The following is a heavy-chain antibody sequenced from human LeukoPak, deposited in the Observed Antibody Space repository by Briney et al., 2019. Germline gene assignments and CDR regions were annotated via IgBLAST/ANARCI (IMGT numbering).Heavy chain of an antibody. CDR1: GDSISTYY. V-gene: IGHV4-4*07. CDR2: IYTSGST. J-gene: IGHJ4*02. Sequence: SETLSLTCSVSGDSISTYYWTWIRQPAGKGLEWIGRIYTSGSTNYNPSLKSRVTMSVDTSKNQFSLNLSSVTAADTAVYYCARPRSTSGWDGDFDYWGQGTLVTVSS. CDR3: ARPRSTSGWDGDFDY. D-gene: IGHD6-19*01.